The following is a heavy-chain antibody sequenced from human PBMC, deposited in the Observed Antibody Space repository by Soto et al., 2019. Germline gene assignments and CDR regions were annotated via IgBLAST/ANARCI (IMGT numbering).Heavy chain of an antibody. CDR3: AREKVTSGYPD. J-gene: IGHJ4*02. Sequence: QVQLVQSGAEVKKPGASVKVSCKASGYTFTSYAIYWVRQATGQGLEWMGWMNPNSGNTAYAQKFQGRITMTRNTSISTAYMELSSLRSEDTAVYYCAREKVTSGYPDWGQGTLVTVSS. CDR1: GYTFTSYA. CDR2: MNPNSGNT. V-gene: IGHV1-8*01. D-gene: IGHD3-22*01.